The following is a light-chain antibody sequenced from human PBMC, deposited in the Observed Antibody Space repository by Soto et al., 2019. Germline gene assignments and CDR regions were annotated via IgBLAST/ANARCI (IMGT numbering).Light chain of an antibody. Sequence: IQMTQSPSSLSASVGDRVTITCRASQSISSYLNWYKEKPGKAPKHLIYAASSLQNVVPSRFSGSGSGTDFTLTISSLQPEAFATYYCHQSYSTPFTVGPGTKVDIK. V-gene: IGKV1-39*01. CDR3: HQSYSTPFT. J-gene: IGKJ3*01. CDR2: AAS. CDR1: QSISSY.